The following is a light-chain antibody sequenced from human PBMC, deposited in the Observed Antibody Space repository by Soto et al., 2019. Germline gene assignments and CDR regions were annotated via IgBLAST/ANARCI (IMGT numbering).Light chain of an antibody. CDR1: SSDVGSYSL. Sequence: QSALTQPASVSGSPGQSITISCPGTSSDVGSYSLVSWYQQHPDKAPKLMIYEGSKRPSGVSNRFSGSKSGNTASLTISGLQAEDEADYYCCSYAGSSIFVVFGGGTKLTVL. J-gene: IGLJ2*01. V-gene: IGLV2-23*03. CDR3: CSYAGSSIFVV. CDR2: EGS.